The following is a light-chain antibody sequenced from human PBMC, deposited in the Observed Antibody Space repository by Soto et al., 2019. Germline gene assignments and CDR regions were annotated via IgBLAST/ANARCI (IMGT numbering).Light chain of an antibody. J-gene: IGKJ1*01. V-gene: IGKV3-15*01. CDR2: GAS. CDR3: QQYNNWPGKT. CDR1: QSVSSSN. Sequence: EIVLTQSPGTLSLSPGERATLSCRASQSVSSSNLAWYQQKPGQAPRLLIYGASTRATGIPARFSGSGSGTEFTLTISSLQSEDFAVYYCQQYNNWPGKTFGQGTKV.